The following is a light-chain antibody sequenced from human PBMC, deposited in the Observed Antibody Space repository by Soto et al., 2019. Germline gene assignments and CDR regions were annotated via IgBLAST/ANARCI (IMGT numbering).Light chain of an antibody. CDR3: QSFDSSRGGGV. Sequence: QSVLTQPPSVSGAPGQRVTISCTGSSSNIGAPYDVHWYQQLPGTAPKLLIYGNNNRPSGVPDRFFGSKSGTSASLAITGLQAEDEADYSCQSFDSSRGGGVFGGGTKVTVL. CDR1: SSNIGAPYD. V-gene: IGLV1-40*01. CDR2: GNN. J-gene: IGLJ2*01.